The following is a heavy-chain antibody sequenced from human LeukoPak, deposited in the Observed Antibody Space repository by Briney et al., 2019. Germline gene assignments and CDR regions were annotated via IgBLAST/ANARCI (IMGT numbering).Heavy chain of an antibody. CDR1: GFTFSSYE. J-gene: IGHJ4*02. V-gene: IGHV3-48*03. D-gene: IGHD1-14*01. Sequence: PGGSLRLSCAASGFTFSSYEMNWVRQAPGKGLEWVSYISGSGSTIYYADSVKGRFTISRDNAKNSLYLQMNSLRAEDTAVHYCAREYNEFDYWGQGSLGTVS. CDR3: AREYNEFDY. CDR2: ISGSGSTI.